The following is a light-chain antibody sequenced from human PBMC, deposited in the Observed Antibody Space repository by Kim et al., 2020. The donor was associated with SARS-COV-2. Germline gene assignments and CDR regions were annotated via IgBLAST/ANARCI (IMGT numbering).Light chain of an antibody. CDR2: DAS. CDR1: QSISSW. CDR3: QQYTSHPYT. Sequence: DIQMTQSPSSLSASVGDRVTISCRASQSISSWLAWYRHRPGKAPELLIYDASSLRKGVPSRFGGSGFETEFTLTIYSLQPDDFATYLCQQYTSHPYTFGQGTKLEI. V-gene: IGKV1-5*01. J-gene: IGKJ2*01.